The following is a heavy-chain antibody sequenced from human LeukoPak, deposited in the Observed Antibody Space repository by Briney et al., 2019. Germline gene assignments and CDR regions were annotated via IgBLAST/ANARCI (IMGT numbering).Heavy chain of an antibody. D-gene: IGHD6-13*01. J-gene: IGHJ4*02. V-gene: IGHV4-39*07. CDR3: ARDPGSSGWYGIRM. CDR1: GGSINSSSYY. CDR2: IYYSGST. Sequence: PSETLSLTCTVSGGSINSSSYYWGWIRQPPGKGLEWIGSIYYSGSTYYNPSLKSRVTMSLDTSKNQFSLKLSSVAAADTAVYYCARDPGSSGWYGIRMWGQGTLVTVSS.